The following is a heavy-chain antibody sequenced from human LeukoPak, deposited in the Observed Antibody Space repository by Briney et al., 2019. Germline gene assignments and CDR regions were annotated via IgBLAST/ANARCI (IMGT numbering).Heavy chain of an antibody. V-gene: IGHV3-49*04. D-gene: IGHD3-9*01. CDR3: ANYDILTGYPGGY. CDR1: GFTFNDDA. J-gene: IGHJ4*02. Sequence: GRSLRLSCKASGFTFNDDAMSWVRQAPGRGLEWVGVIRSKAFGGTTQYAASVEGRFTISRDDSKSIAYLQMNSLKTEDTAVYYCANYDILTGYPGGYWGQGTLVTVSS. CDR2: IRSKAFGGTT.